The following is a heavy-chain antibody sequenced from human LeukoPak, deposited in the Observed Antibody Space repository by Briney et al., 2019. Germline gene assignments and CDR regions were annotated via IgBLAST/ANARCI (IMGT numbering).Heavy chain of an antibody. V-gene: IGHV3-30*18. CDR3: AKDDDDYPFDY. Sequence: GRSLRLSWAASGFTFSSYGMHWVRQAPGKGLEWVAVISYDGSNKYYADSVKGRFTISRDNSKNTLYLQMNSLRAEDTAVYYCAKDDDDYPFDYWGQGTLVTVSS. CDR1: GFTFSSYG. CDR2: ISYDGSNK. D-gene: IGHD4-11*01. J-gene: IGHJ4*02.